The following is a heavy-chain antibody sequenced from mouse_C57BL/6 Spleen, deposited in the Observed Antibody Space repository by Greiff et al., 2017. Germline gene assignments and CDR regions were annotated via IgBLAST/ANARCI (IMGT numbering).Heavy chain of an antibody. Sequence: EADGGLVQPKGSLKLSCAASGFSFNTYAMNWVRQAPGKGLEWVARIRSKSNNYATYYADSVKDRFTISRDDSESMLYLQMNNLKTEDTAMYYCVRGGVRGFDYWGQGTTLTVSS. V-gene: IGHV10-1*01. D-gene: IGHD2-14*01. J-gene: IGHJ2*01. CDR1: GFSFNTYA. CDR3: VRGGVRGFDY. CDR2: IRSKSNNYAT.